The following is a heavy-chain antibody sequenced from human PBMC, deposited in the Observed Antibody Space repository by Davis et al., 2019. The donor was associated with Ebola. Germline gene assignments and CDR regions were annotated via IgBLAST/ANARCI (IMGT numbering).Heavy chain of an antibody. V-gene: IGHV3-23*01. Sequence: GESLKISCAASGFTFSSYAMSWVRQAPGKGLEWVSAISGSGGSTYYADSVKGRFTISRDNSKNTLYLQMNSLRAEDTAVYYCARDTTGSLLWGQGTLVTVSS. J-gene: IGHJ4*02. D-gene: IGHD1-26*01. CDR2: ISGSGGST. CDR1: GFTFSSYA. CDR3: ARDTTGSLL.